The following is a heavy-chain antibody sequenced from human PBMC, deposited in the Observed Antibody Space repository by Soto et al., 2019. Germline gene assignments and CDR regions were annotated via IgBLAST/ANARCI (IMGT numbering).Heavy chain of an antibody. J-gene: IGHJ3*02. V-gene: IGHV3-9*01. Sequence: VQLVESGGGLVQPGRSLRLSCAASGFTFDDYAMHWVRQAPGKGLEWVSGISWNSGSIGYADSVKGRFTISRDNAKNSLYLQMNSLRAEDTALYYCAKDMNHLGSSDAFDIWGQGTMVTVSS. CDR3: AKDMNHLGSSDAFDI. D-gene: IGHD6-13*01. CDR1: GFTFDDYA. CDR2: ISWNSGSI.